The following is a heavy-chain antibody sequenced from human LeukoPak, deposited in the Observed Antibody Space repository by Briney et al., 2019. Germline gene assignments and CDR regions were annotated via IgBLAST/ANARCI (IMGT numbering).Heavy chain of an antibody. V-gene: IGHV4-34*01. CDR1: GGSFSGYY. CDR3: ARGPFVVVTAHDAFDI. CDR2: INHSGST. Sequence: SETLSLTCAVYGGSFSGYYWSWIRQPPGKGLERIGEINHSGSTNYNPSLKSRVTISVDTSKNQFSLKLSSVTAADAAVYYCARGPFVVVTAHDAFDIWGQGTMVTVSS. J-gene: IGHJ3*02. D-gene: IGHD2-21*02.